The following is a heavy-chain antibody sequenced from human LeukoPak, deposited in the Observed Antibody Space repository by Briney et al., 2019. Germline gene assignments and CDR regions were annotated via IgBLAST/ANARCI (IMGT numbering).Heavy chain of an antibody. J-gene: IGHJ4*02. CDR3: ARDEWGAAAAN. V-gene: IGHV3-48*01. CDR2: ISRSSSTI. D-gene: IGHD6-13*01. CDR1: GFTFSTYS. Sequence: GGSLRLSCAASGFTFSTYSMGWVRQAPAKGLEWVSYISRSSSTIYYADSVKGRFTISRDNAENSLYLQMNSLRAEDTALYYCARDEWGAAAANWGQGTLVTVSS.